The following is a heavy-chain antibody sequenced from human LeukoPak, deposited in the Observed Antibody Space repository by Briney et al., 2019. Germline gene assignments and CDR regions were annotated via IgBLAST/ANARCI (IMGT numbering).Heavy chain of an antibody. J-gene: IGHJ4*02. CDR2: ISGSGGST. CDR1: GFTFSSYA. D-gene: IGHD6-13*01. CDR3: AKDSLGNSSSGSRLDY. V-gene: IGHV3-23*01. Sequence: GGSLRLSCAASGFTFSSYAMSWVRQVPGKGLEWVSAISGSGGSTYYADSVKGRFTISRDNSKNTLYLQMNSLRAEDTAVYYCAKDSLGNSSSGSRLDYWGQGTLVTVSS.